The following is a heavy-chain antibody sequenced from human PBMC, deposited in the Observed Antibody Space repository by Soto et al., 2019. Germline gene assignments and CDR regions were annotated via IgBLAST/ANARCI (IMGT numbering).Heavy chain of an antibody. CDR1: GFTFSNYG. CDR3: AKGVATIDKTFYLDY. CDR2: ISYDVTEK. J-gene: IGHJ4*02. D-gene: IGHD5-12*01. V-gene: IGHV3-30*18. Sequence: HPGGFLRLSCAASGFTFSNYGMNWVRQAPGKGLEWVAVISYDVTEKYYADSVKGRFTISRDNSKNTLYLQMNSLTAEDTAVYYCAKGVATIDKTFYLDYWGQGILVTVSS.